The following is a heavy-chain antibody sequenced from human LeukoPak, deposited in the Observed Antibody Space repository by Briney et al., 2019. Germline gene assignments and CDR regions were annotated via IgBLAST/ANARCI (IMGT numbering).Heavy chain of an antibody. CDR2: IYTSGST. CDR3: ARHRWAGRITMIRYAFDI. J-gene: IGHJ3*02. Sequence: SETLSLTCTVSGGSISSYYWSWIRQPAGKGLEWIGRIYTSGSTNYNPSLKSRVTISVGTSKNQFSLKLSSVTAADTAVYYCARHRWAGRITMIRYAFDIWGQGTMVTVSS. V-gene: IGHV4-4*07. CDR1: GGSISSYY. D-gene: IGHD3-22*01.